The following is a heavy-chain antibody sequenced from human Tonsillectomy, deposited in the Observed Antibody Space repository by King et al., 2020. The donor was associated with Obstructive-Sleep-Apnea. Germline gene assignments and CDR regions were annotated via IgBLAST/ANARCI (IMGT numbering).Heavy chain of an antibody. Sequence: VQLVESGGGLVQPGGALKISCAASGFTFSGSAMAWGRQASGEGLGGVGRIRSKANSFATAYAAWVKGRVTISRGDSRNTAYLQMNSLKTEDTAVYYCTRAVDGYNLDYWGQGTLVTVSS. D-gene: IGHD5-24*01. CDR1: GFTFSGSA. V-gene: IGHV3-73*01. J-gene: IGHJ4*02. CDR3: TRAVDGYNLDY. CDR2: IRSKANSFAT.